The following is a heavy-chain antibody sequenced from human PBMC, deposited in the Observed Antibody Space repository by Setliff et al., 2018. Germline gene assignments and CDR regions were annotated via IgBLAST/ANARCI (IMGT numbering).Heavy chain of an antibody. CDR1: GFTFSSYS. CDR2: ISSSSSYI. V-gene: IGHV3-21*01. J-gene: IGHJ4*02. CDR3: AKDQGTGYCSGGSCYLFEH. Sequence: GGSLRLSCAASGFTFSSYSMNWVRQAPGKGLEWVSSISSSSSYIYYAESVRGRFTISRDNSKNMLYLQMDSLRVEDTAVYYCAKDQGTGYCSGGSCYLFEHWGQGVQVTVSS. D-gene: IGHD2-15*01.